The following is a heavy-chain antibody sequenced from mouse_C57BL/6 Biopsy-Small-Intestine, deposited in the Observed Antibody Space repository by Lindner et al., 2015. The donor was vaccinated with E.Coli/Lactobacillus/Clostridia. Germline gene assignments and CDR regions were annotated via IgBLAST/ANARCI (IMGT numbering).Heavy chain of an antibody. CDR3: VFNRDGWNKFLTDY. CDR2: INPNSVDT. J-gene: IGHJ4*01. Sequence: SVKVSCKASGYTFTDLWIHWVRQAPGQGLEWVGRINPNSVDTNYARKFQGGVTPTTDTSINTAYMELRSLRSDDSALYYCVFNRDGWNKFLTDYWGQGTLVAVSS. CDR1: GYTFTDLW. D-gene: IGHD1-1*02. V-gene: IGHV1-53*01.